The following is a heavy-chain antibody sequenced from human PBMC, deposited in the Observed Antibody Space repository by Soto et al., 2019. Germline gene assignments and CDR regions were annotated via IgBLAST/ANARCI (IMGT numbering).Heavy chain of an antibody. CDR2: FDPEDGET. V-gene: IGHV1-24*01. Sequence: GASVKVSCKVSGYTLTELSMHWVRQAPGKGLEWMGGFDPEDGETIYAQKFQGRVTMTEDTSTDTAYMELSSLRSEDTAVYYCATSPHYVLRFLEWEPFDPWGQGTLVTVSS. J-gene: IGHJ5*02. D-gene: IGHD3-3*01. CDR1: GYTLTELS. CDR3: ATSPHYVLRFLEWEPFDP.